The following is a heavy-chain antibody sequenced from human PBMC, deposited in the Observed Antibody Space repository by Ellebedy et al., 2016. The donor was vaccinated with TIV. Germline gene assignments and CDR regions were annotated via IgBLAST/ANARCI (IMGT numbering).Heavy chain of an antibody. J-gene: IGHJ3*02. Sequence: MPSETLSLTCTVSGGSISPYYWSWIRQPPGKGLEWIGYIDYSGSTNYNPSLKSRITISVDTSKNQFSLRLRSVTAADTAVYYCARVVWQQPVSYAFDIWGQGTMVTVSS. CDR3: ARVVWQQPVSYAFDI. CDR2: IDYSGST. CDR1: GGSISPYY. V-gene: IGHV4-59*01. D-gene: IGHD6-13*01.